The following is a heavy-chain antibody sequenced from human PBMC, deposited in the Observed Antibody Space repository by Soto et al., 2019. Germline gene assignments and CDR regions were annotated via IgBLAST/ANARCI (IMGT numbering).Heavy chain of an antibody. D-gene: IGHD5-12*01. CDR2: INPSGGST. J-gene: IGHJ6*02. V-gene: IGHV1-46*01. Sequence: ASVKVSCKASGYTFTSYYMHWLRQAPGQGLEWMGIINPSGGSTSYAQKFQGRVTMTRDTSTSTVYMELSSLRSEDTAVYYCARDGPIKYSGYDDYYYGMDVWGQGTTVTVSS. CDR1: GYTFTSYY. CDR3: ARDGPIKYSGYDDYYYGMDV.